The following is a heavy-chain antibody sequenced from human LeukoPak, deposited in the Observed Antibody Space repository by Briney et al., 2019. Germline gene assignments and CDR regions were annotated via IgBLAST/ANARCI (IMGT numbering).Heavy chain of an antibody. CDR2: INPNSGGT. CDR3: ARDRIAIKWLRFRGGFDY. D-gene: IGHD5-12*01. V-gene: IGHV1-2*02. J-gene: IGHJ4*02. Sequence: ASVKVSCKASGYTFTGYYMHWVRQAPGQGLKWMGWINPNSGGTNYAQKFQGRVTMTRDTSISTAYMELSRLRSDDTAVYYCARDRIAIKWLRFRGGFDYWGQGTLVTVSS. CDR1: GYTFTGYY.